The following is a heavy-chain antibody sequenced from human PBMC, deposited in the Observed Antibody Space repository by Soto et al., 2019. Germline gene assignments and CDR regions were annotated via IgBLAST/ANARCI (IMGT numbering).Heavy chain of an antibody. CDR2: INPNSGGT. V-gene: IGHV1-2*04. CDR3: ARDTVRGAYYFDY. CDR1: GYTFTGYY. J-gene: IGHJ4*02. Sequence: ASVKVSCKASGYTFTGYYMHWVRQAPGQGLEWMGWINPNSGGTNYAQTFQGWVTMTRGTSISTAYMELSRLRSDDTAVYYCARDTVRGAYYFDYWGQGTLVTVSS. D-gene: IGHD3-10*01.